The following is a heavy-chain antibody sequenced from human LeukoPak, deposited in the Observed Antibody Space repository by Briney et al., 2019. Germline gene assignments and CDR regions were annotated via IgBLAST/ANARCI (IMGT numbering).Heavy chain of an antibody. CDR1: GGSISSSNW. D-gene: IGHD4-17*01. V-gene: IGHV4-4*02. CDR3: ARVGYDYGDYGHFDY. J-gene: IGHJ4*02. Sequence: PSETLSLTCTVSGGSISSSNWWSWVRQPPGKGLEWIGEIYHSGGTNYNPSLKNRLTISVDKSKNQFSLNLTSVTAADTAVYYCARVGYDYGDYGHFDYWGQGTLVTVSS. CDR2: IYHSGGT.